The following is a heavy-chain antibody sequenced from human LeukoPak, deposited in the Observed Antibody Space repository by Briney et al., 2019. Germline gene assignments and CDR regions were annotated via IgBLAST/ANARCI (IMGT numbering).Heavy chain of an antibody. CDR2: IYSSGST. Sequence: KPSETLFLTCTVSGGSISTYYWSWIRQPAGKGLEWIGRIYSSGSTNYNPSLESRVTMSVDTPQNQFSLKLSSVTAADTAVYYCVRESLVVFPYWFDPWGQGTLVTVSS. CDR1: GGSISTYY. D-gene: IGHD2-2*01. V-gene: IGHV4-4*07. J-gene: IGHJ5*02. CDR3: VRESLVVFPYWFDP.